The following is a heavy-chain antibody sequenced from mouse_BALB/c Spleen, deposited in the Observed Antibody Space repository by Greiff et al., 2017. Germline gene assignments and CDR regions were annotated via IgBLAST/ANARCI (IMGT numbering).Heavy chain of an antibody. CDR1: GYTFTDYE. CDR2: IDPETGGT. D-gene: IGHD3-3*01. J-gene: IGHJ4*01. V-gene: IGHV1-15*01. Sequence: QVQLKESGAELVRPGASVTLSCKASGYTFTDYEMHWVKQTPVHGLEWIGAIDPETGGTAYNQKFKGKATLTADKSSSTAYMQLSSLTSDDSAVYFCARRAYAMDYWGQGTSVTVSS. CDR3: ARRAYAMDY.